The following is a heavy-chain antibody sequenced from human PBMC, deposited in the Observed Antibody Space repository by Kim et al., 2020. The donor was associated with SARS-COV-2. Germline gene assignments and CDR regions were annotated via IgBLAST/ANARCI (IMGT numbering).Heavy chain of an antibody. CDR3: ARDGGLRLGELSFAGDDAFDI. Sequence: SVKVSCKASGGTFSSYAISWVRQAPGQGLEWMGGIIPIFGTANYAQKFQGRVTISADESTSTAYMELSSLRSEDTAVYYCARDGGLRLGELSFAGDDAFDIWGQGTMVTVSS. CDR1: GGTFSSYA. D-gene: IGHD3-16*02. CDR2: IIPIFGTA. J-gene: IGHJ3*02. V-gene: IGHV1-69*13.